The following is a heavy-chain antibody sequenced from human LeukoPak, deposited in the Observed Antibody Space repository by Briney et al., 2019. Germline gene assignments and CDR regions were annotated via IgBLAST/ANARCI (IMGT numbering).Heavy chain of an antibody. Sequence: PSEALSLTCAVSGYSISSGYYWGWIRQPPGKGLEWIGSIYHSGSTYYNPSLKSRVTISVDTSKNQFSLKLSSVTAADTAVYYCARHSGSYLGAFDIWGQGTMVTVSS. CDR1: GYSISSGYY. CDR2: IYHSGST. J-gene: IGHJ3*02. V-gene: IGHV4-38-2*01. D-gene: IGHD1-26*01. CDR3: ARHSGSYLGAFDI.